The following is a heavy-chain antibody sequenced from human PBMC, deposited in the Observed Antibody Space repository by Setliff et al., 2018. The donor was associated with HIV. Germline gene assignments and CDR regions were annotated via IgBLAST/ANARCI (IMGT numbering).Heavy chain of an antibody. J-gene: IGHJ3*02. CDR3: ARPSNYGSGSYGAFDI. Sequence: PSETLSLTCTVSGGSINTYYWSWIRQPPGKGLEWIGYIYYSGSTNCNPSLKSRVTISVDTSKNQFSLKLKSATAADTAVYYCARPSNYGSGSYGAFDIWGQGTMVTVSS. V-gene: IGHV4-59*08. CDR2: IYYSGST. D-gene: IGHD3-10*01. CDR1: GGSINTYY.